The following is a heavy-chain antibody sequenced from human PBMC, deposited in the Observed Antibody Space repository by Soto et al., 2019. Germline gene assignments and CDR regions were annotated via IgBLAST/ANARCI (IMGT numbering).Heavy chain of an antibody. D-gene: IGHD6-13*01. CDR2: IWYDGSEK. Sequence: LSLSCAASGFTFSSYGMHWVRQAPGKGLEWVAVIWYDGSEKYYADSVKGRFTISRDNSKNTLYLQMNSLRAEDTAVYYCARDWIAAAGVFDYWGQGTLVTVSS. CDR1: GFTFSSYG. J-gene: IGHJ4*02. V-gene: IGHV3-33*01. CDR3: ARDWIAAAGVFDY.